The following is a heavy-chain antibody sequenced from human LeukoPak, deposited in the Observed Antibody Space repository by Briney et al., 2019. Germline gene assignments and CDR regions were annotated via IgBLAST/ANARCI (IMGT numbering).Heavy chain of an antibody. V-gene: IGHV4-39*01. CDR2: IYSSGST. CDR3: AKFWRYGDYARYYYYGMDV. J-gene: IGHJ6*02. CDR1: GDSISSISYY. Sequence: PSETLSLTCTVSGDSISSISYYWGWIRQPPGKGLEWIGSIYSSGSTYYSPSLKSRVIISVDTSKNQFSLKLSFVTAADTAVYYCAKFWRYGDYARYYYYGMDVWGQGTTVTVSS. D-gene: IGHD4-17*01.